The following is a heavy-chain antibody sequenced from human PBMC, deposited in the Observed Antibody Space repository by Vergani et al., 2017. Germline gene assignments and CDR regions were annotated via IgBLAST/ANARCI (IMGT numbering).Heavy chain of an antibody. CDR2: IYYSGSN. CDR1: GASIRSSNYY. Sequence: QLQLQESGPGLVKPSATLSLTCSVSGASIRSSNYYWGWIRQPPGKGLEWIASIYYSGSNYYNPSLKSRVTISVDTSKNQFSLKLSSVTAAHTAVYFCARHSTVEWLVKLGWIDPWGQGILVTVSS. V-gene: IGHV4-39*01. J-gene: IGHJ5*02. CDR3: ARHSTVEWLVKLGWIDP. D-gene: IGHD6-19*01.